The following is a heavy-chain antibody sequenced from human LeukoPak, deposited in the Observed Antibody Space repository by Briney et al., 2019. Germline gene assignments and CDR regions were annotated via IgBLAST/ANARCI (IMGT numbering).Heavy chain of an antibody. V-gene: IGHV1-18*01. CDR2: ISAYNGNT. Sequence: GASVEVSCKASGYTFTSYGISWVRQAPGQGLEWMGWISAYNGNTNYAQKLQGRVTMTRDMSTSTVYMELSSLRSEDTAVYYCASADYGGNSGTDYWGQGTLVTVSS. J-gene: IGHJ4*02. CDR1: GYTFTSYG. D-gene: IGHD4-23*01. CDR3: ASADYGGNSGTDY.